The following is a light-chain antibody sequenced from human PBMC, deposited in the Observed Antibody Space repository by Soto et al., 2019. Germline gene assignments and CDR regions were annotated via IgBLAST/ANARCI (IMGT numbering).Light chain of an antibody. CDR1: QRISSW. Sequence: DIQMTQSPFSLSASVGDRVTITCRASQRISSWLAWYQQMPGKAPKLLIYDASSLHSGVPSRLSGSGSGTEFTLTISSLQPDDFATYYCQQYNNYSWTFGQGTKVEIK. J-gene: IGKJ1*01. CDR3: QQYNNYSWT. V-gene: IGKV1-5*01. CDR2: DAS.